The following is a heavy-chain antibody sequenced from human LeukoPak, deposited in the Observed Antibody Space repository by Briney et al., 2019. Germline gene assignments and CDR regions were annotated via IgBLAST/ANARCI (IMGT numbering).Heavy chain of an antibody. CDR3: ARGRGYSRPFDY. CDR1: GGTFSSYA. J-gene: IGHJ4*02. D-gene: IGHD5-18*01. V-gene: IGHV1-69*13. Sequence: GASVTVSCKASGGTFSSYAISWVRQAPGQGLEWMGGIIPIFGTANYAQKFQGRVTITADESTSTAYMELSSLRSEDTAVYYCARGRGYSRPFDYWGQGTLVTVSS. CDR2: IIPIFGTA.